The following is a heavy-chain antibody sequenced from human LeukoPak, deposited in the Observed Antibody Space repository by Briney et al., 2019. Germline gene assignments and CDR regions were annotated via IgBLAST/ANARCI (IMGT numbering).Heavy chain of an antibody. CDR1: GGSISNGGYY. CDR2: IYYSGST. V-gene: IGHV4-31*03. D-gene: IGHD5-18*01. Sequence: SQTLSLTCTVSGGSISNGGYYWSWIRQHPGKGLEWIGYIYYSGSTYYNPSLKSRVTTSVDTSKNQFSLKLSSVTAADTAVYYCARAVGYSYGLLWFDYWGQGTLVTVSS. J-gene: IGHJ4*02. CDR3: ARAVGYSYGLLWFDY.